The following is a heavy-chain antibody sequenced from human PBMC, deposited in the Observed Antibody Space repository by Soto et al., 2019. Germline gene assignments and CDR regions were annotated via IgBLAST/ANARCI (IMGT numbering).Heavy chain of an antibody. CDR2: FDPEDGET. CDR3: ATDGGFGFLEWLPTKY. D-gene: IGHD3-3*01. J-gene: IGHJ4*02. CDR1: GYTFTSFG. V-gene: IGHV1-24*01. Sequence: GASVKVSCKASGYTFTSFGISWVRQAPGKGLEWMGGFDPEDGETIYAQKFQGRVTMTEDTSTDTAYMELSSLRSEDTAVYYCATDGGFGFLEWLPTKYWGQGTLVTVSS.